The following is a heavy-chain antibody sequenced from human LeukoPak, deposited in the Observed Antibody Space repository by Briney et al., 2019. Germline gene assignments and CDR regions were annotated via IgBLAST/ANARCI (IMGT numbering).Heavy chain of an antibody. Sequence: PGGSLRLSCTAPGVALRSYAMNWVRQAPGKGLEWVATISGNGENTFYADSLKGRFSISRDNSKNTVFLQMNRLRAEDTAVYYCASNMFRGPQYFDYWGPGRRVTVSS. CDR1: GVALRSYA. J-gene: IGHJ4*02. V-gene: IGHV3-23*01. CDR3: ASNMFRGPQYFDY. D-gene: IGHD3-10*01. CDR2: ISGNGENT.